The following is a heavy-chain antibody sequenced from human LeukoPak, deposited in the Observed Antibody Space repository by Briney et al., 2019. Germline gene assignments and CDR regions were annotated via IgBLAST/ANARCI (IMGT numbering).Heavy chain of an antibody. CDR1: GFSFTTYW. CDR2: INQDESSQ. D-gene: IGHD4-17*01. CDR3: ARLGPVTKDHYCDY. J-gene: IGHJ4*02. V-gene: IGHV3-7*01. Sequence: PGGSLRLSCAASGFSFTTYWMGWDRQAPGKVLEWVANINQDESSQYYVDAVRGRFTISRDNAKNSLNLQMNSLRGEDTAVYFSARLGPVTKDHYCDYWGQGTLVTVSS.